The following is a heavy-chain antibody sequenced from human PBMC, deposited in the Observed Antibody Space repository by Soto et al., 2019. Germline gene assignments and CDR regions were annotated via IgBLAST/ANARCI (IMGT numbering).Heavy chain of an antibody. CDR2: ISAYNGNT. CDR3: AREAYDFWSGYYPSNYYYYGMDV. V-gene: IGHV1-18*04. CDR1: GYTFTSYG. D-gene: IGHD3-3*01. J-gene: IGHJ6*02. Sequence: ASVKVSCKASGYTFTSYGISWVRQAPGQGLEWMGWISAYNGNTNYAQKLQGRVTMTTDTSTSTAYMELRSLRSDDTAVYYSAREAYDFWSGYYPSNYYYYGMDVWGQGTTVTVSS.